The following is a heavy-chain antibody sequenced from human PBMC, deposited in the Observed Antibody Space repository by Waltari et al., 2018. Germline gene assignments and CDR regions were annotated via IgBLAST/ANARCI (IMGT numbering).Heavy chain of an antibody. D-gene: IGHD3-10*01. CDR3: ASLGPGRFWARD. CDR1: GGSFSGYY. J-gene: IGHJ4*02. V-gene: IGHV4-34*01. Sequence: QVKLQQWGAGLLKPSETLSLTCAVYGGSFSGYYWSWIRQPPGKGLEWIGEINHSGSTNYNPSLKSRVTISVDTSKNQFSLKLSSVTAADTAVYYCASLGPGRFWARDWGQGTLVTVSS. CDR2: INHSGST.